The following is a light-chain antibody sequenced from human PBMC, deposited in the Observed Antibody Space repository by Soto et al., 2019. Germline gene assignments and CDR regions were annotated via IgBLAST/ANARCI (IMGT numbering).Light chain of an antibody. CDR2: YIF. J-gene: IGKJ1*01. CDR1: QSAGNF. Sequence: EIVMTQSPATLSVSPGETASLSCRASQSAGNFLAWYQQKPGQAPRLLIYYIFTRATGIPARFSGSGSGTDFTLTISRLEPEDSAVYHCQQYGTSSWTFGQGTKVDIK. V-gene: IGKV3D-15*01. CDR3: QQYGTSSWT.